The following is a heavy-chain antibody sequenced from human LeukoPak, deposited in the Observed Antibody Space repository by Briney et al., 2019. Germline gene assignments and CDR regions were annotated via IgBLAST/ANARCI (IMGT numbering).Heavy chain of an antibody. J-gene: IGHJ3*02. CDR2: INPNSGGT. D-gene: IGHD5-18*01. V-gene: IGHV1-2*02. CDR3: ASDSSYGYAFDI. CDR1: GYTFTGYY. Sequence: GASVKVSCKASGYTFTGYYMHWVRQAPGQGLEWMGWINPNSGGTNYAQKFQGRVTMTRDTSISTAYMELRSLRSDDTAVYYCASDSSYGYAFDIWGQGTMVTVSS.